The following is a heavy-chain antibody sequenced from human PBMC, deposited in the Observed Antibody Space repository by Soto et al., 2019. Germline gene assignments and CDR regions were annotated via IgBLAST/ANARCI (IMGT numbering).Heavy chain of an antibody. D-gene: IGHD1-26*01. CDR3: ASGSYFVN. CDR2: MTFDGSTK. V-gene: IGHV3-30-3*01. J-gene: IGHJ4*02. Sequence: PGGSLRLSCVASGLPFSTYQMYWVRQAPGKGLEGVAVMTFDGSTKYHADSVRGRFTISRDNSKNTLYLDMRSLRIEDTAVYYCASGSYFVNWGLGTLVTVSS. CDR1: GLPFSTYQ.